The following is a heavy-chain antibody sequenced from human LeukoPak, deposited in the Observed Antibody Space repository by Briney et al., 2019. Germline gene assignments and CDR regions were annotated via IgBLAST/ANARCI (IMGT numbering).Heavy chain of an antibody. CDR2: IDPSSTYI. J-gene: IGHJ4*02. CDR1: GFTFRSYS. CDR3: ARGVEN. V-gene: IGHV3-21*01. Sequence: PGGSLRLSCAASGFTFRSYSMNWVRQAPGKGLEWVSAIDPSSTYIYYADSVKGRFTISRDNAENSLYLQMNSLRVEDTAVYYCARGVENWGQGTLVTVSS.